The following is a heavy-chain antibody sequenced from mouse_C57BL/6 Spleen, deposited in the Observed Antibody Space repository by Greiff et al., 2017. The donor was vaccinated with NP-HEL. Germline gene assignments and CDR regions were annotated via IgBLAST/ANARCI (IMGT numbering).Heavy chain of an antibody. CDR2: LHPSDSDT. J-gene: IGHJ2*01. Sequence: QVQLQQPGAELVKPGASVKVSCKASGYTFTSYWMHWVKQRPGQGLEWIGRLHPSDSDTNYNQKFKGKATLTVDKSSSTAYMQLSSLTSEDSAVYYCAILTGTGLFDYWGQGTTLTVSS. V-gene: IGHV1-74*01. D-gene: IGHD4-1*01. CDR3: AILTGTGLFDY. CDR1: GYTFTSYW.